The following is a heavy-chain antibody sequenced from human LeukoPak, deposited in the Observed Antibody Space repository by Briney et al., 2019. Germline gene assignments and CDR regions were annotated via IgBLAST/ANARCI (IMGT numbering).Heavy chain of an antibody. D-gene: IGHD5-24*01. CDR1: GFTFSSNA. CDR2: ITGSGDST. CDR3: ARVWRDGYNYGDY. J-gene: IGHJ4*02. Sequence: GGSLRLSCAASGFTFSSNAMNWVRQAPGKGLEWVSGITGSGDSTYYADSVKGRFTISRDNSKNTLYLQMNSLRAEDTAVYYCARVWRDGYNYGDYWGQGTLVTVSS. V-gene: IGHV3-23*01.